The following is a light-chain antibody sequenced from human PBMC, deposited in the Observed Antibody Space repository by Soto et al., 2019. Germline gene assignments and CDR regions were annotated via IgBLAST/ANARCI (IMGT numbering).Light chain of an antibody. J-gene: IGKJ5*01. CDR1: QRINRN. CDR3: QQYTQWPIT. V-gene: IGKV3D-15*01. CDR2: GIS. Sequence: EVVMTQSPATLSVSPGERATLSCRASQRINRNYLAWYQQKPGQAPRLLIYGISSRATGIPDRFSGSGSGTEFTLTISSLQPEDFAIYYCQQYTQWPITFGQGTRLEIK.